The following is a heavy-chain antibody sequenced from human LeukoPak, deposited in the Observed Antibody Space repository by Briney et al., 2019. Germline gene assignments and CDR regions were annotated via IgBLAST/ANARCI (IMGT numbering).Heavy chain of an antibody. V-gene: IGHV3-66*01. CDR3: ARGVPYYYDSSGYYCNY. CDR2: IYNSGGT. Sequence: PGGSLRLSCAASGFAVSRDYMSWVRQAPGKGLEWVSIIYNSGGTYYADSVKDRFTISRDNSNNTLYLQMNSLRAEDTAVYYCARGVPYYYDSSGYYCNYWGQGTLVTVSS. J-gene: IGHJ4*02. CDR1: GFAVSRDY. D-gene: IGHD3-22*01.